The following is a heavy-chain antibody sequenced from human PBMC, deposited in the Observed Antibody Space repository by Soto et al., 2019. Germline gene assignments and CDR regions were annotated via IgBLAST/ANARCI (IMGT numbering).Heavy chain of an antibody. CDR3: ARAADSGRDAFDI. Sequence: PGGSLRLSCAASGFTFSSYDMHWVRQVTGKGLEWVSGIGTAGGTYYPGSVKGRFTISREKAKNPLYLQMNSLRAGDTAVYYCARAADSGRDAFDIWGQGTMVTVSS. V-gene: IGHV3-13*04. J-gene: IGHJ3*02. CDR2: IGTAGGT. CDR1: GFTFSSYD. D-gene: IGHD5-12*01.